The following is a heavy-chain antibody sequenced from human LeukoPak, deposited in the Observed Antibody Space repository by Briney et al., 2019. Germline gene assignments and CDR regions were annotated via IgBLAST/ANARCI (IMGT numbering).Heavy chain of an antibody. Sequence: ASVKVSCKASGYTFTSYDINWVRQATGQGLEWMGWMNPNSGNTGYAQKFQGRVTITRNTSISTAYMELSSLRSEDTAVYYCQTGYSSSSDAFDIWGQGTMVTVSS. CDR1: GYTFTSYD. CDR3: QTGYSSSSDAFDI. CDR2: MNPNSGNT. D-gene: IGHD6-13*01. J-gene: IGHJ3*02. V-gene: IGHV1-8*03.